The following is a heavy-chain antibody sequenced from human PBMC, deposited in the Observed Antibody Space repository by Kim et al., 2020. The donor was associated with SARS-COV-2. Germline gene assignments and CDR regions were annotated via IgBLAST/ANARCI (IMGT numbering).Heavy chain of an antibody. CDR1: GFTFSSYA. J-gene: IGHJ4*02. CDR3: AKGAPAVRLTDY. Sequence: GGSLRLSCAASGFTFSSYAMGWVRQAPGKGLEWVSAISGDSTFYADSVKGRFTISRDNSKNTLYLQMDSLRGEDTAVYYCAKGAPAVRLTDYWGQGTLVTVSS. CDR2: ISGDST. V-gene: IGHV3-23*01. D-gene: IGHD1-26*01.